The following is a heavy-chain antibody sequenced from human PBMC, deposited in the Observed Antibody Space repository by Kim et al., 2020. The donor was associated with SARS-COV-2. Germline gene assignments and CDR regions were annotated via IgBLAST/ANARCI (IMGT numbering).Heavy chain of an antibody. CDR1: GGSFSGYY. V-gene: IGHV4-34*01. CDR3: ARGQGSKVRGAISQYDY. CDR2: INHSGST. J-gene: IGHJ4*02. Sequence: SETLSLTCAVYGGSFSGYYWSWIRQPPGKGLEWIGEINHSGSTNYNPSLKSRVTISVDTSKNQFSLKLSSVTAADTAVYYCARGQGSKVRGAISQYDYWGQGTLVTVSS. D-gene: IGHD3-10*01.